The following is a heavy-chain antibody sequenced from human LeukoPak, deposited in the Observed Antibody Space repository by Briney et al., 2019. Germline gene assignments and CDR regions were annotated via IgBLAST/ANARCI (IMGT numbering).Heavy chain of an antibody. J-gene: IGHJ5*02. Sequence: SETLSLTCAVYGGSFSGYYWSWIRQPPGEGLEWIGEINHSGSTNYNPSLKSRVTISVDTSKNQFSLKLSSVTAADTAVYYCARGRGRAAAAYQGNWFDPWGQGTLVTVSS. D-gene: IGHD6-13*01. CDR1: GGSFSGYY. CDR3: ARGRGRAAAAYQGNWFDP. V-gene: IGHV4-34*01. CDR2: INHSGST.